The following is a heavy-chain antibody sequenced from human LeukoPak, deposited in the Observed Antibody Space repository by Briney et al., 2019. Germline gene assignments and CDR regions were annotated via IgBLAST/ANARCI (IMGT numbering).Heavy chain of an antibody. CDR1: GFTFSTYW. Sequence: GGSLRLSCAASGFTFSTYWMHWVRQAPGKGLVWVSRINSDGSNTLYADSVKGRFTISRDNAKNTLYLQMNSLRVEDTAVYYCAKDPGGDYGGYWGQGTLVTVSS. V-gene: IGHV3-74*01. J-gene: IGHJ4*02. CDR3: AKDPGGDYGGY. CDR2: INSDGSNT. D-gene: IGHD4-17*01.